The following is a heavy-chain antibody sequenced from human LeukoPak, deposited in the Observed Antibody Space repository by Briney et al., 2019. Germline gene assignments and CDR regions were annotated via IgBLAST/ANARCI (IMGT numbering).Heavy chain of an antibody. Sequence: PGGSLRLSCAASGFXFGTYNMNWVRQAPGKGLEWVSSISTSASGSYINYADSVKGRFTISRDNARNSLYLEMNSLRAEETAVYYCARGSSGIGLDSWGRGTLVTVSS. CDR1: GFXFGTYN. V-gene: IGHV3-21*01. CDR3: ARGSSGIGLDS. J-gene: IGHJ4*02. D-gene: IGHD3-10*01. CDR2: ISTSASGSYI.